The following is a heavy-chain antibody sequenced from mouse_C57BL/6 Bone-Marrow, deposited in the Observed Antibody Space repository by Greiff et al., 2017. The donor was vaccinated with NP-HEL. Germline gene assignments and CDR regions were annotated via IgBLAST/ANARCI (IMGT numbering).Heavy chain of an antibody. CDR3: ARRAYYYGSSEGNWYFDV. Sequence: QVQLKESGPGILQSSQTLSLTCSFSGFSLSTSGMGVSWIRQPSGKGLEWLAHIYWDDDKRYNPSLKSRLTISKDTSRNQVFLKITSVDTADTATYYCARRAYYYGSSEGNWYFDVWGTGTTVTVSS. CDR2: IYWDDDK. CDR1: GFSLSTSGMG. V-gene: IGHV8-12*01. J-gene: IGHJ1*03. D-gene: IGHD1-1*01.